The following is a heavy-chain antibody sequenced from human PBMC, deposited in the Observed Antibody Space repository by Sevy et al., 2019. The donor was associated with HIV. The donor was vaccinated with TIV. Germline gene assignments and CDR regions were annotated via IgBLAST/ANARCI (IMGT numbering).Heavy chain of an antibody. Sequence: GGSLRLSCGASGFTFNTYTMNWVRQAPGKGLEWVSSISSLSNYIYYADSVKGRFTVSRDNAKNSVFLQMNSLRAEDTAVYYCARPYGSGTWEAFDTWGQGTMVTVSS. J-gene: IGHJ3*02. CDR1: GFTFNTYT. CDR3: ARPYGSGTWEAFDT. V-gene: IGHV3-21*01. D-gene: IGHD3-10*01. CDR2: ISSLSNYI.